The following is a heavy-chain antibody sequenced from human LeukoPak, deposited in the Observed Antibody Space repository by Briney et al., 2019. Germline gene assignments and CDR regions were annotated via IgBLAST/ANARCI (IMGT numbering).Heavy chain of an antibody. D-gene: IGHD3-22*01. CDR3: ARGLSDYSDSTGYPYYFDY. Sequence: SETLSLTCAVYGGSFSGYYWSWIRQPPGKGVEWSGEIKHSGSTNYNPSLKSRVNISVDTSKKQFSRKRRSVAAADTAVYYCARGLSDYSDSTGYPYYFDYWGQGTLVTVSS. CDR1: GGSFSGYY. V-gene: IGHV4-34*01. J-gene: IGHJ4*02. CDR2: IKHSGST.